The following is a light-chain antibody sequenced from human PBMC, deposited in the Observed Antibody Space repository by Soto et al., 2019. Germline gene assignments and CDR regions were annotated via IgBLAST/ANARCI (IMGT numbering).Light chain of an antibody. CDR2: TAS. V-gene: IGKV1-6*01. CDR1: QGIRND. J-gene: IGKJ2*01. Sequence: AIQMTQSPSSLSASVGDRVTVTCRASQGIRNDLGWYQQKPGKAPKVLIYTASNLQSGVPSRFSGSGSGTDFTLTISNLQPEDSATYYCLQDYSYPYTFGQGTKLEIK. CDR3: LQDYSYPYT.